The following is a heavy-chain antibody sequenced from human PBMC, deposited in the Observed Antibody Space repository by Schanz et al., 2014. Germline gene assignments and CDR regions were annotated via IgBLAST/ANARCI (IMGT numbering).Heavy chain of an antibody. Sequence: QVQLVQSGAEVKKPGASVKVSCKASGYTFTGYYVHWVRQAPGQGLEWMGRINPNSGATIYAQNFQGRVTMTRDTSISTAYMELNSLRSEDTAVYYCARTGYDPSLTHWGQGTLVTVSS. J-gene: IGHJ4*02. D-gene: IGHD5-12*01. CDR3: ARTGYDPSLTH. V-gene: IGHV1-2*06. CDR2: INPNSGAT. CDR1: GYTFTGYY.